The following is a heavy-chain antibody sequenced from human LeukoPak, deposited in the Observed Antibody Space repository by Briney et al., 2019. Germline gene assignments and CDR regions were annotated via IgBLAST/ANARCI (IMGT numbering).Heavy chain of an antibody. D-gene: IGHD6-13*01. CDR2: IYSSGTT. Sequence: SGGSLRLSCAASGFTVNSNYMSWVRQAPGKGLEWVSIIYSSGTTYYGDSVKGRFTISRDNSKNTLYLQMNSLRAEDTAVYYCAREVKKGIAAAGSRDYWGQGTLVAVSS. V-gene: IGHV3-53*01. CDR3: AREVKKGIAAAGSRDY. CDR1: GFTVNSNY. J-gene: IGHJ4*02.